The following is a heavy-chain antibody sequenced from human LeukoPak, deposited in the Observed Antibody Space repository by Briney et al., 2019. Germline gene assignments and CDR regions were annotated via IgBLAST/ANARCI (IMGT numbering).Heavy chain of an antibody. CDR3: ARADIVVVPAAAPNYYYMDV. J-gene: IGHJ6*03. Sequence: PGGSLRLSCAASGLTFSSYSMNWVRQAPGKGLEWVSSISSSSSYIYYADSVKGRFTISRDNAKNSLYLQMNSLRAEDTAVYYCARADIVVVPAAAPNYYYMDVWGKGTTVTVSS. CDR2: ISSSSSYI. V-gene: IGHV3-21*01. CDR1: GLTFSSYS. D-gene: IGHD2-2*01.